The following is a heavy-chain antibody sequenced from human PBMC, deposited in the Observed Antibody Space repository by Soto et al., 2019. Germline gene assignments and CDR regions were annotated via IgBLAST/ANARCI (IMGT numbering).Heavy chain of an antibody. V-gene: IGHV1-18*01. CDR1: GYTFTTFG. D-gene: IGHD3-10*01. J-gene: IGHJ4*02. CDR2: LTAYDGKR. Sequence: QVQMVQSGAEVKKTGASVKVSCKTSGYTFTTFGINWVRQAPGQGLEWMGCLTAYDGKRNFAQKFQDRLTMTRDISTSTGYMELRGLRSDDTAVYFWARGLTYGDFDYWGRGTQVAVSP. CDR3: ARGLTYGDFDY.